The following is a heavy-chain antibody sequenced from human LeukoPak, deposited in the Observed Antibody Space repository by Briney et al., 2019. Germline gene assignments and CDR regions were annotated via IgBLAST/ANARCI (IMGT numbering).Heavy chain of an antibody. CDR2: IYYSGNN. J-gene: IGHJ5*02. V-gene: IGHV4-39*01. Sequence: SETLSLTCTVSGGSISSCNYYWTWNRQPPGKGLEWIGTIYYSGNNYHNPSLKSRVTISVDTSKNQFSLKLSSVTAADTAVYYRARQASSSWFARFDPWGQGTLVTVSS. CDR3: ARQASSSWFARFDP. CDR1: GGSISSCNYY. D-gene: IGHD6-13*01.